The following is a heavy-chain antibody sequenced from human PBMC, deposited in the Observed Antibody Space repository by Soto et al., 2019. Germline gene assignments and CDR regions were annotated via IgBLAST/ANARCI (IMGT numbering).Heavy chain of an antibody. D-gene: IGHD3-3*01. CDR2: INHSGST. CDR3: ASRYYDFWSGYLA. CDR1: GGSFSGYY. Sequence: SETLSLTCAVYGGSFSGYYWSWIRQPPGKGLEWIGEINHSGSTNHNPSLKSRVTISVDTSKNQFSLKLSSVTAADTAVYYCASRYYDFWSGYLAWGQGTLVTVSS. J-gene: IGHJ4*02. V-gene: IGHV4-34*01.